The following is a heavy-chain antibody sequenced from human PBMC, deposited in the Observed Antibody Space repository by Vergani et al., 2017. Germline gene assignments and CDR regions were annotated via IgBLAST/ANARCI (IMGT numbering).Heavy chain of an antibody. CDR2: ISYDGSNK. CDR3: ARDSEYRYYDILTGYRYFDY. D-gene: IGHD3-9*01. CDR1: GFTFSSYG. V-gene: IGHV3-30*03. Sequence: QVQLVESGGGVVQPGRSLRLSCAASGFTFSSYGMHWVRQAPGKGLEWVAVISYDGSNKYYADSVKGRFTISRDNSKNTLYLQMNSLRAEDTAVYYCARDSEYRYYDILTGYRYFDYWGQGTLVTVSS. J-gene: IGHJ4*02.